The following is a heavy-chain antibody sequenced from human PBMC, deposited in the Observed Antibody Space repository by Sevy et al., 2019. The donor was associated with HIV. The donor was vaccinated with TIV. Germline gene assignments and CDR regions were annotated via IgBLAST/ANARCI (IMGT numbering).Heavy chain of an antibody. CDR1: GFNIADYY. CDR3: ARHAREAWRGSGVYYSVTDGFDP. Sequence: GGSLRLSCTGSGFNIADYYMTWVRQAPGKGLDWVGFIITKNHGGTPEYGASVKGRFTISRDDSKNTIYLQMHSLKTEDTGIYYCARHAREAWRGSGVYYSVTDGFDPWGQGTLVTVSS. V-gene: IGHV3-49*04. J-gene: IGHJ5*02. CDR2: IITKNHGGTP. D-gene: IGHD3-10*01.